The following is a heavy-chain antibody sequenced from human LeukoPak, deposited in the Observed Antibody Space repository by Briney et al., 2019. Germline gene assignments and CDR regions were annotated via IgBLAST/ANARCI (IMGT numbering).Heavy chain of an antibody. V-gene: IGHV1-18*01. Sequence: ASVKVSCKASGHTFTSYGISWVRQAPGQGLEWMVWISAYNGNTNYAQKLQGRVTMTTDTSTSTAYMELRSLRSDDTAVYYCARDHVRSPDRPDYYYYYGMDVWGQGTTVTVSS. CDR1: GHTFTSYG. CDR3: ARDHVRSPDRPDYYYYYGMDV. CDR2: ISAYNGNT. J-gene: IGHJ6*02. D-gene: IGHD1-14*01.